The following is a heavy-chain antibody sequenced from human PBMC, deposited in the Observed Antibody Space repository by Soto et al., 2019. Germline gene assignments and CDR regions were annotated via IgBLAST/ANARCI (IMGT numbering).Heavy chain of an antibody. CDR3: ARRITMVRGVIDNWFDP. D-gene: IGHD3-10*01. J-gene: IGHJ5*02. CDR2: IYHSGST. Sequence: PSETLSLTCAVSGGSISSGGYSWSWIRQPPGKGLEWIGYIYHSGSTYYNQSLKSRVTISVDRSKKQFSLKLSSVTAADTAVYYCARRITMVRGVIDNWFDPWGQGTLVTVSS. V-gene: IGHV4-30-2*01. CDR1: GGSISSGGYS.